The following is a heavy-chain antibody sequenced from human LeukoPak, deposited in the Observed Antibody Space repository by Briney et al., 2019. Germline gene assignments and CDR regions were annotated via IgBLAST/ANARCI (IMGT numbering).Heavy chain of an antibody. V-gene: IGHV1-69*05. CDR2: IIPIFGTA. CDR1: GGTFSSYA. CDR3: ARVGKGSSWYPGYYYYYMDV. Sequence: GSSVKVSCKASGGTFSSYAISWVRQAPGQGLEWMGGIIPIFGTANYAQKFQGRVTITTDESTSTAYMELSSLRSEDTAVYYCARVGKGSSWYPGYYYYYMDVWGKGTTVTVSS. J-gene: IGHJ6*03. D-gene: IGHD6-13*01.